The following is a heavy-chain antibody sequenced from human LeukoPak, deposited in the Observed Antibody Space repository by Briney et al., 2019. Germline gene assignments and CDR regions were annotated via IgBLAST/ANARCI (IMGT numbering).Heavy chain of an antibody. J-gene: IGHJ4*02. CDR3: ARATYYYDSSGYYPH. CDR2: INWNGGRT. V-gene: IGHV3-20*04. Sequence: GGSLRLSCAASGFTFGDYGMSWVRQVPGKGLEWVSGINWNGGRTGYADSVKGRFTISRDNAKNSLYLQMNSLRAEDTAFYYCARATYYYDSSGYYPHWGQGTLVTVSS. CDR1: GFTFGDYG. D-gene: IGHD3-22*01.